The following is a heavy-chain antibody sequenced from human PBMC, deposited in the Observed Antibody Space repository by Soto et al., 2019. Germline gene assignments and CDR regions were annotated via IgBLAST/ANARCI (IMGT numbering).Heavy chain of an antibody. CDR1: GYTFSTYA. CDR3: ARDYCRGASCYSFFDY. D-gene: IGHD2-15*01. CDR2: INPGNGNI. J-gene: IGHJ4*01. V-gene: IGHV1-3*01. Sequence: ASVKVSCKASGYTFSTYAMHWVRQAPGQRLEWMGWINPGNGNIKYSQKLEGRVTLTTDTSASTAYMELSRLRSEDMGLYYCARDYCRGASCYSFFDYWG.